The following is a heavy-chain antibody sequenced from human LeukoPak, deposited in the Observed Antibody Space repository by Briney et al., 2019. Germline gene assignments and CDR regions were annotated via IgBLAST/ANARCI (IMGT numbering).Heavy chain of an antibody. D-gene: IGHD2-21*01. CDR3: ARHKGTEVAIPPLLDL. V-gene: IGHV4-39*01. J-gene: IGHJ5*02. CDR1: GASINNFNYY. CDR2: INYSGAT. Sequence: SETLSLTCTVSGASINNFNYYWGWVRQPPGKGLEWIGSINYSGATYYNASLKSRVTISVDTSENQLSLQVNSVTAADTAVYYCARHKGTEVAIPPLLDLWGKGTLVTVSS.